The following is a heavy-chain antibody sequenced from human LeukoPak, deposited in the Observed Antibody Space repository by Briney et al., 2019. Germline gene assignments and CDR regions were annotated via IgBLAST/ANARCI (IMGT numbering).Heavy chain of an antibody. CDR3: ARDLGASAAVAAFDP. Sequence: GASVKVSCKASGGTFSSYAISWVRQAPGQGLEWRGWINPNSGGTNYAQKFQGRVTRTRDTSISTAYMELSRLRSDDTAVYYCARDLGASAAVAAFDPWGQGTLVTVSS. CDR2: INPNSGGT. J-gene: IGHJ5*02. V-gene: IGHV1-2*02. CDR1: GGTFSSYA. D-gene: IGHD6-19*01.